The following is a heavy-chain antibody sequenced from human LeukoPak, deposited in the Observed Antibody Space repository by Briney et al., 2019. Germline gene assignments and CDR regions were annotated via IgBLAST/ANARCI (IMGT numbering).Heavy chain of an antibody. CDR3: VKDLPPYADYVSSMDV. CDR1: GFTFSSYA. Sequence: PGGSLRLSCAASGFTFSSYAMSWVRQAPGKGLEWVSAISGSGGSTYYADSVKGRLTISRDNSKSRLYLQMNSLRVEDTAIYYCVKDLPPYADYVSSMDVWGQGTTVTVSS. V-gene: IGHV3-23*01. CDR2: ISGSGGST. J-gene: IGHJ6*02. D-gene: IGHD3-10*02.